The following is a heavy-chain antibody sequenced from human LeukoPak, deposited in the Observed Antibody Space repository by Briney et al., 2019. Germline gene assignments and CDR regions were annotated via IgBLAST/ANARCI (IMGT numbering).Heavy chain of an antibody. J-gene: IGHJ3*02. CDR1: GFSFISYG. Sequence: GGSLRLSCAASGFSFISYGMSWVRQAPGKGLEWVSGISNSGGRIYFADSVKGRFTISRDNSKNTLYLQMNSLRAEDTAVYYCAKDLTGSGSYYGAFDIWGQGTMVTVSS. D-gene: IGHD3-10*01. CDR3: AKDLTGSGSYYGAFDI. V-gene: IGHV3-23*01. CDR2: ISNSGGRI.